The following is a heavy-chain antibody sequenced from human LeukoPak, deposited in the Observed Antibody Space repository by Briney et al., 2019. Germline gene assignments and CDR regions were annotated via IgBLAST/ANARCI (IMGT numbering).Heavy chain of an antibody. CDR3: AKDRRRDDILTGSFSD. CDR1: GFTFDDYA. D-gene: IGHD3-9*01. Sequence: GGSLRLSYAASGFTFDDYAMHWVRQAPGKGLEWVSLISWDGGSTYYADSVKGRFTISRDNSKNTLYLQMNSLRAEDTAVYYCAKDRRRDDILTGSFSDWGQGTLVTVSS. V-gene: IGHV3-43D*03. J-gene: IGHJ4*02. CDR2: ISWDGGST.